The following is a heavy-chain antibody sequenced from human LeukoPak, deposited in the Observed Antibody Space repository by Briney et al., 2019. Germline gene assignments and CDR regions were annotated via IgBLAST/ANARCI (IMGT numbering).Heavy chain of an antibody. Sequence: GASVKVSCKASGYTFTSYGISWVRQAPGQGLEWMGWISASNGNTNYAQKLQGRVTMTTDTSTSTAYMELRSLRSDDAAVYDCARIVYYEQYYYMDVWGKGTTVTVSS. D-gene: IGHD3-16*01. CDR2: ISASNGNT. CDR3: ARIVYYEQYYYMDV. CDR1: GYTFTSYG. V-gene: IGHV1-18*01. J-gene: IGHJ6*03.